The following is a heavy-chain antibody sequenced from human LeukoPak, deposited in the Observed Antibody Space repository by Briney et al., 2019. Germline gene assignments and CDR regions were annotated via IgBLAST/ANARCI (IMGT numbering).Heavy chain of an antibody. CDR1: GYTFTGYY. D-gene: IGHD3-10*01. CDR2: INPNSGGT. Sequence: ASVKVSCKASGYTFTGYYMHWVRQAPGQGLEWMGWINPNSGGTNYAQKFQGWVTMTRDTSISTAYMELSRLRSDDTAVYYCARAQLYYYGSGSYLYYYYGMDVWGQGTTVTVSS. CDR3: ARAQLYYYGSGSYLYYYYGMDV. V-gene: IGHV1-2*04. J-gene: IGHJ6*02.